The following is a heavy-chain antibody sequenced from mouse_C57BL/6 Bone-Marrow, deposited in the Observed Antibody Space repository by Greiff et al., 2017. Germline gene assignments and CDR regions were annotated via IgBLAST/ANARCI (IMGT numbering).Heavy chain of an antibody. V-gene: IGHV5-4*03. D-gene: IGHD2-2*01. J-gene: IGHJ4*01. Sequence: EVNLVESGGGLVKPGGSLKLSCAASGFTFSSYAMSWVRQTPEKRLEWVATISDGGSYTYSPDNVKGRFTISRDNAKNNLYLHMSHLKSEDTAIYYCAIGEGIYYGYDDAMDYWGQGTSVTVSS. CDR3: AIGEGIYYGYDDAMDY. CDR1: GFTFSSYA. CDR2: ISDGGSYT.